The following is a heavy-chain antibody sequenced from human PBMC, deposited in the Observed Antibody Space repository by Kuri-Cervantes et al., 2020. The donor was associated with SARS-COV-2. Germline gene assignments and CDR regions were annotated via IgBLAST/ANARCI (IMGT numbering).Heavy chain of an antibody. CDR2: IYHSGST. D-gene: IGHD4-17*01. Sequence: SATMSLTCTVSGYSISSGYYWGWIRQPPGKGLVWSGSIYHSGSTYYNPSLKSRVTISVDTSKNQFSLKLSSVTAADTAVYYCARQGDYGDYWLDPWGQGTLVTVSS. CDR3: ARQGDYGDYWLDP. V-gene: IGHV4-38-2*02. CDR1: GYSISSGYY. J-gene: IGHJ5*02.